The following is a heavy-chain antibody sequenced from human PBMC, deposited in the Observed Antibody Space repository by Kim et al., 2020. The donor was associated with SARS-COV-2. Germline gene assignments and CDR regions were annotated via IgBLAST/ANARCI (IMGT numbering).Heavy chain of an antibody. CDR2: ISYDGSNK. D-gene: IGHD6-6*01. V-gene: IGHV3-30*18. J-gene: IGHJ4*02. CDR3: AKDYFPEYSSSLLDY. Sequence: GGSLRLSCAASGFTFSSYGMHWVRQAPGKGLEWVAVISYDGSNKYYADSVKGRFTISRDNSKNTLYLQMNSLRAEDTAVYYCAKDYFPEYSSSLLDYWGQGTLVTVSS. CDR1: GFTFSSYG.